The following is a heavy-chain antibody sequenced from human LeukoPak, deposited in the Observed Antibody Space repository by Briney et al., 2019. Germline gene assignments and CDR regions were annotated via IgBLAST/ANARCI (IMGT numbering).Heavy chain of an antibody. J-gene: IGHJ4*02. CDR1: GFTFSSYA. CDR2: IKQDGSEK. CDR3: ARHSPLWGY. V-gene: IGHV3-7*04. Sequence: PGGSLRLSCAASGFTFSSYAMSWVRQAPGKGLEWVANIKQDGSEKYYVDAVKGRVTISRDNAKNSLYLQMNSLRAEDTAVYYCARHSPLWGYWGQGTLVTVSS. D-gene: IGHD7-27*01.